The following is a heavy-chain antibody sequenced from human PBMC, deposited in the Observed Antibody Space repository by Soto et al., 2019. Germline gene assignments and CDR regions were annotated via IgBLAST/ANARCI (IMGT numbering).Heavy chain of an antibody. J-gene: IGHJ6*02. V-gene: IGHV3-23*01. CDR1: GFTFSSHA. Sequence: SLRLSCADSGFTFSSHAMSWVRQAPGKGLEWVSAISGSGGSTYYADSVKGRFTISRDNSKNILYLQMNSLRAEDTAVYYCAKGIPDTGGYYYYSMDVWGQGTAVTVSS. CDR2: ISGSGGST. D-gene: IGHD5-18*01. CDR3: AKGIPDTGGYYYYSMDV.